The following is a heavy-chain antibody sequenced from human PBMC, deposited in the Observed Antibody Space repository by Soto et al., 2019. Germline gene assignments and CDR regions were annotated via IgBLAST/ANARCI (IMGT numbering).Heavy chain of an antibody. CDR1: GGSMSEYF. J-gene: IGHJ4*02. Sequence: SETLSLTCSVSGGSMSEYFWSWIRQSPGKGLEWIGYIYYLGSTDYNPSLKGRVTISVDTSKRQFSLRLTSVTAADTAVYYCARDGYDGSGSPYPAYWGPGTQVTVSS. D-gene: IGHD3-10*01. CDR3: ARDGYDGSGSPYPAY. V-gene: IGHV4-59*01. CDR2: IYYLGST.